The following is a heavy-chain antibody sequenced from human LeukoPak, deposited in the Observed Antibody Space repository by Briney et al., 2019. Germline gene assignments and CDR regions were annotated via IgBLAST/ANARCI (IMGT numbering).Heavy chain of an antibody. Sequence: TSQTLSLTCTVSGGSISSGASDWGWIRQHPKRGLEWVGYINHSGSTYYNPSLGSRVTMSVDTSKNQFSLKLSSVTAADTAVYYCAREGGDDAFDIWGQGTMVTVSS. J-gene: IGHJ3*02. CDR2: INHSGST. CDR1: GGSISSGASD. CDR3: AREGGDDAFDI. V-gene: IGHV4-31*03.